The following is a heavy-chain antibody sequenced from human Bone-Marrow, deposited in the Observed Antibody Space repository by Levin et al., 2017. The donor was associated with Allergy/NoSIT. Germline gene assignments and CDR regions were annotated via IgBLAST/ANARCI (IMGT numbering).Heavy chain of an antibody. V-gene: IGHV3-7*01. CDR3: ARDIHYYDSSGANDY. D-gene: IGHD3-22*01. CDR1: GFTFSSYW. CDR2: IKQDGSEK. J-gene: IGHJ4*02. Sequence: GGSLRLSCAASGFTFSSYWMSWVRQAPGKGLEWVANIKQDGSEKYYVDSVKGRFTISRDNAKNSLYLQMNSLRAEDTAVYYCARDIHYYDSSGANDYWGQGTLVTVSS.